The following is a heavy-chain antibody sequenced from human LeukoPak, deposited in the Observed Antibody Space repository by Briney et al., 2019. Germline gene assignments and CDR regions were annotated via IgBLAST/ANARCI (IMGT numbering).Heavy chain of an antibody. V-gene: IGHV1-18*01. J-gene: IGHJ4*02. CDR1: RYAFTSDG. D-gene: IGHD6-13*01. CDR2: ISAYHGNK. CDR3: ARDLAYSSSWYYY. Sequence: PRVKVSCKASRYAFTSDGISTVGQAAGPRGESMGGISAYHGNKNYAQKLQRSVTMPTDTSTSTAYIELTILRSDDTAAYYCARDLAYSSSWYYYWGQGTLVTVSS.